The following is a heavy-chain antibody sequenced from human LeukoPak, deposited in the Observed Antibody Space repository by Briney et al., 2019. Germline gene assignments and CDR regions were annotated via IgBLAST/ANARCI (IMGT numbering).Heavy chain of an antibody. CDR3: ARGRIAARPRVRNWFDP. CDR2: INPNSGGT. J-gene: IGHJ5*02. D-gene: IGHD6-6*01. V-gene: IGHV1-2*02. CDR1: GYTFTCYY. Sequence: ASVKVSCKASGYTFTCYYMHWVRHAPGQGMEWKGWINPNSGGTNYAQKFQGRVTMTRDTSISTAYMELSRLRSDDTAVYYCARGRIAARPRVRNWFDPWGQGTLVTVSS.